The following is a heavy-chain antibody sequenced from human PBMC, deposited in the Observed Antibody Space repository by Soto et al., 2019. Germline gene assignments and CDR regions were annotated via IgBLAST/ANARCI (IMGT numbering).Heavy chain of an antibody. Sequence: LGESLKISCKGSGYSFTSYWIGWVRQMPGKGLEWMGIIYPGGSDTRYSPSFQGQVTISADKSISTAYLQWSSLKASDTAMYYCARSYYYDSSGYSNWFDPWGQGTLVTVSS. CDR3: ARSYYYDSSGYSNWFDP. D-gene: IGHD3-22*01. CDR2: IYPGGSDT. J-gene: IGHJ5*02. CDR1: GYSFTSYW. V-gene: IGHV5-51*01.